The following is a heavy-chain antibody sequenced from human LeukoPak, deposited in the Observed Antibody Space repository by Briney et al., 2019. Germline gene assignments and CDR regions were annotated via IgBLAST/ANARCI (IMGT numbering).Heavy chain of an antibody. J-gene: IGHJ4*02. V-gene: IGHV3-48*01. D-gene: IGHD2-15*01. CDR2: ISSSSSTI. CDR1: GFTFSSYS. Sequence: GGSLRLSCAASGFTFSSYSMNWVRQAPGKGLEWVSYISSSSSTIYYADSVKGRFTISRDNAKNSLYLQMNSLRAKDTAVYYCARDLRRVVVAATDDYWGQGTLVTVSS. CDR3: ARDLRRVVVAATDDY.